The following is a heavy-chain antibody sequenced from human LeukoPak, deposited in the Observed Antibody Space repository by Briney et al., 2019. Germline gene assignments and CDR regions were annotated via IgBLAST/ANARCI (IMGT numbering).Heavy chain of an antibody. CDR1: GFTFSSYG. J-gene: IGHJ5*02. Sequence: GGSLRLSCAASGFTFSSYGMHWVRQAPGKGLEWVAFTRYDGSNKYYADSVKGRFTISRDNSKNTLYLQMNSLRAEDTAVYYCARVMEDKHLWANWFDPWGQGTLVTVSS. CDR2: TRYDGSNK. V-gene: IGHV3-30*02. CDR3: ARVMEDKHLWANWFDP. D-gene: IGHD5-18*01.